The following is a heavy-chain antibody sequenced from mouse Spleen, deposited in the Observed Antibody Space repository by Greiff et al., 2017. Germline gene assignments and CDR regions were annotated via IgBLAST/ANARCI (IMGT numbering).Heavy chain of an antibody. CDR2: ISSGSSTI. Sequence: DVKLQESGGGLVQPGGSRKLSCAASGFTFSSFGMHWVRQAPEKGLEWVAYISSGSSTIYYADTVKGRFTISRDNPKNTLFLQMTSLRSEDTAMYYCARRVLRGNYAMDYWGQGTSVTVSS. J-gene: IGHJ4*01. V-gene: IGHV5-17*02. CDR3: ARRVLRGNYAMDY. D-gene: IGHD1-1*01. CDR1: GFTFSSFG.